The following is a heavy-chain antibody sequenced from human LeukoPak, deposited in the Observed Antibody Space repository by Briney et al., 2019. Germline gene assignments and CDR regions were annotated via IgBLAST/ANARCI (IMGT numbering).Heavy chain of an antibody. CDR3: ARGFGMDV. Sequence: PGGSLRLSCAASGFTVSSNYMSWVRQAPGKGLEWVANIKQDGSQKYYVDSVKGRFTISRDSAKNSLYLQMDSLRAEDTAVYHCARGFGMDVWGQGTTVTVSS. CDR2: IKQDGSQK. V-gene: IGHV3-7*01. J-gene: IGHJ6*02. CDR1: GFTVSSNY.